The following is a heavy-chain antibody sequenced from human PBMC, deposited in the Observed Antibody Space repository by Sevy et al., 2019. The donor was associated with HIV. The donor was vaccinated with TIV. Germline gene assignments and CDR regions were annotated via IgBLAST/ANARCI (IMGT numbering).Heavy chain of an antibody. V-gene: IGHV3-48*03. D-gene: IGHD3-16*02. J-gene: IGHJ6*02. Sequence: GGCLRLSCTASGFTFSSYDMNWVRQAPGKGLEWVSKISSSGSSIYYADSVKGRFTIFRDNSKSTLYLQMNSLRAEDTAVYYCARETSLGYTRSHYYYAMDVWGQGTTVTVSS. CDR1: GFTFSSYD. CDR2: ISSSGSSI. CDR3: ARETSLGYTRSHYYYAMDV.